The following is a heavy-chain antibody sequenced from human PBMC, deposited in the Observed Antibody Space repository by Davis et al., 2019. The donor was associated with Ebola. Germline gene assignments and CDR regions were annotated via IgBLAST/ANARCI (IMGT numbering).Heavy chain of an antibody. CDR3: ARIPLIVVVIAKPKLAEYFQH. J-gene: IGHJ1*01. CDR2: IDWDDDK. D-gene: IGHD2-21*01. V-gene: IGHV2-70*11. CDR1: GGSISNYY. Sequence: TLSLTCTVSGGSISNYYWSWIRQPPGKGLEWLARIDWDDDKYCSTSLKTRLTISKDTSKNQVVLTMTNMDPVDTATYYCARIPLIVVVIAKPKLAEYFQHWGQGTLVTVSS.